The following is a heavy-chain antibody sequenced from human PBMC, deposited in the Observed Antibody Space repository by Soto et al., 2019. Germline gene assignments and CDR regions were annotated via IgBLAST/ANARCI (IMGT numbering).Heavy chain of an antibody. CDR2: ISWNSGSI. J-gene: IGHJ4*02. V-gene: IGHV3-9*01. CDR1: GFTFDDYA. CDR3: AKDMGPLPKYFFDY. Sequence: PGGSLRLSCAASGFTFDDYAMHWVRQAPGKGLEWVSGISWNSGSIGYADSVKGRFTISRDNAKNSLYLQMNSLRAEDTALYYCAKDMGPLPKYFFDYWGQGILVTVSS.